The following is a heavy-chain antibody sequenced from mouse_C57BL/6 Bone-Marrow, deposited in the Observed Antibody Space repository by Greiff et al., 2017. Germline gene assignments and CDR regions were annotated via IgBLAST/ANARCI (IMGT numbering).Heavy chain of an antibody. CDR3: ARNYGSRCAMDY. D-gene: IGHD1-1*01. J-gene: IGHJ4*01. V-gene: IGHV1-54*01. CDR2: INPGSGGT. CDR1: GYAFTNYL. Sequence: VTLQESGAELVRPGTSVKVSCKASGYAFTNYLIEWVKQRPGQGLEWIGVINPGSGGTNYNEKFKGKATLTADKSSSTAYMQLSSLTSEDSAVYFCARNYGSRCAMDYWGQGTSVTVSS.